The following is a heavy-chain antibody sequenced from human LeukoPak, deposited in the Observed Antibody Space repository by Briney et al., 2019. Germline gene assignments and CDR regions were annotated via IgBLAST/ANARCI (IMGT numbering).Heavy chain of an antibody. V-gene: IGHV1-2*02. Sequence: ASVKVSCKASGYTFTGYYMHWVRQAPRQGLEWMGWINPNSGGTNYAQKFQGRVTMTRDTSISTAYMELSRLRSDDTAVYYCARGLYSSGWSPDYWGQGTLVTVSS. CDR1: GYTFTGYY. CDR2: INPNSGGT. D-gene: IGHD6-19*01. J-gene: IGHJ4*02. CDR3: ARGLYSSGWSPDY.